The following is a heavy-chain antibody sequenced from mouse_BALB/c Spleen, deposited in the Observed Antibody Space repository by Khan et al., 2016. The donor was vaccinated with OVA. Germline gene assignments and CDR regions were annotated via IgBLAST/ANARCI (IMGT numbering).Heavy chain of an antibody. CDR2: MIYSGDT. Sequence: EVQLQESGPSLVKPSQTLSLTCSVTGDSITSGYWTWIRKFPGNKLEYMGYMIYSGDTSYHPSLKSRISITRHTSKNQYYLQLNSVTTKDTATYYCAISTDRYAFAYWGQGTLVAVSA. V-gene: IGHV3-8*02. CDR1: GDSITSGY. CDR3: AISTDRYAFAY. J-gene: IGHJ3*01. D-gene: IGHD2-14*01.